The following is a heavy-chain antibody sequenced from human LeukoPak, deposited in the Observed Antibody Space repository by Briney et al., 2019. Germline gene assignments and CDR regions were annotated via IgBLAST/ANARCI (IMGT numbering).Heavy chain of an antibody. J-gene: IGHJ4*02. Sequence: GGSLRHSCAGSGFTFSSYWMYWVRQGAGKGLEWLSGIYIDGTTTTYADSVRGRFTISRDNAKNTLYLEVNTLGVEDTAVYYCARGGDGGNSLDYWGQGALITVSS. CDR3: ARGGDGGNSLDY. CDR2: IYIDGTTT. CDR1: GFTFSSYW. V-gene: IGHV3-74*01. D-gene: IGHD4-23*01.